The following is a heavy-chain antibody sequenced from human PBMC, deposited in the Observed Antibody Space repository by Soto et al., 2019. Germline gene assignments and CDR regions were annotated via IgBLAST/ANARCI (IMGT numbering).Heavy chain of an antibody. D-gene: IGHD3-10*01. Sequence: QLGGSLRLSCAASGFTFSSYAMSWVRQAPGKGLEWVSAISGSGGSTYYADSVKGRFTISRDNSKNTLYLQMNSLRAEDTAVYYCAKDPAYYGSGPVVYWGQGTLVTVSS. V-gene: IGHV3-23*01. CDR3: AKDPAYYGSGPVVY. J-gene: IGHJ4*02. CDR2: ISGSGGST. CDR1: GFTFSSYA.